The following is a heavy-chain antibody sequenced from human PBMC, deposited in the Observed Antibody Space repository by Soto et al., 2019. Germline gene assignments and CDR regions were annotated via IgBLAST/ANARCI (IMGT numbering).Heavy chain of an antibody. J-gene: IGHJ4*02. Sequence: ASVKVSCKASGYTFTGYYMHWVRQAPGQGLEWMGWINANSGGTNYAQKFRGRVTMTRDTSISTAYMELSRLRADDTAVYYCAREGSGSYVHYWGQGTLVTVSS. V-gene: IGHV1-2*02. CDR1: GYTFTGYY. D-gene: IGHD1-26*01. CDR2: INANSGGT. CDR3: AREGSGSYVHY.